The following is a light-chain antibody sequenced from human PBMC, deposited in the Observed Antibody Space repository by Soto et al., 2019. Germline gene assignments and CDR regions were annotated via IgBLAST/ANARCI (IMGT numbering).Light chain of an antibody. CDR2: GAS. J-gene: IGKJ1*01. V-gene: IGKV1-5*01. Sequence: DIQMTQSPSTMSPSVGDRVSITCRASQRVNTCLAWYQQKPGKAPTLLIYGASSLQSGVPSRFSGSGSGTEFTLTISSLQPDDFATYYCQQYNSYSFGQGTKVGIK. CDR3: QQYNSYS. CDR1: QRVNTC.